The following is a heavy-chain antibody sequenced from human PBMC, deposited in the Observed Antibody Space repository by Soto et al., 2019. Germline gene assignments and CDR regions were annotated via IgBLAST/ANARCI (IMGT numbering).Heavy chain of an antibody. CDR2: IFYSGST. CDR1: GGYISSYY. V-gene: IGHV4-59*01. CDR3: VRRYGSAFDI. D-gene: IGHD4-17*01. J-gene: IGHJ3*02. Sequence: QVQLQESGPGLVKPSDTLSLTCTVSGGYISSYYWSWIRQPPGKGLEWIGYIFYSGSTNYNPSLKSRVTISVDTSKNQFSLKLSSVTAADTAVYYCVRRYGSAFDIWGPGTMVAVSS.